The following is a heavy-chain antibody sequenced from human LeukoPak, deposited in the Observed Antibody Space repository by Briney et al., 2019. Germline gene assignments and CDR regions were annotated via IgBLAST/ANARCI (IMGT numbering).Heavy chain of an antibody. J-gene: IGHJ3*02. Sequence: GSSVKVSCKASGGTFSSYAISWVRQAPGQGLEWMGGIIPIFGTANYAQKFTGRVTITGDKSTGTAYMELSSLRSADTAVYYCARGIEEDIVVVVAATPAGAFAIWGHGTMVTVSS. CDR2: IIPIFGTA. CDR1: GGTFSSYA. D-gene: IGHD2-15*01. V-gene: IGHV1-69*06. CDR3: ARGIEEDIVVVVAATPAGAFAI.